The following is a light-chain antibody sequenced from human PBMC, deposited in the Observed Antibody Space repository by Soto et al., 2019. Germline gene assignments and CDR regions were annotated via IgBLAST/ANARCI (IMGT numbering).Light chain of an antibody. V-gene: IGLV2-23*01. CDR1: SSDVGSYNL. Sequence: LTQPASVSGSPGQSITISCTKTSSDVGSYNLVSWYQQHPAKAPKLIIYEGSKRPSAVSSRFSGSDSGNTASLTISGLQAEDEADYYCCSYAGSGTYVFGGGTKVTVL. CDR2: EGS. J-gene: IGLJ1*01. CDR3: CSYAGSGTYV.